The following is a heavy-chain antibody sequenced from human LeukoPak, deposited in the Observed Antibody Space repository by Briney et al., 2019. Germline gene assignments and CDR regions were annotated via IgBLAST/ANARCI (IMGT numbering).Heavy chain of an antibody. V-gene: IGHV1-69*13. D-gene: IGHD5-18*01. CDR3: ARVRQYSYGYEAFDI. CDR2: IIPIFGTA. J-gene: IGHJ3*02. Sequence: SVNVSCKASGGTFSSYAISMVRQAPGQGHEWMGGIIPIFGTANYAQKFQGRGTITADEATSTAYMELSSLRSEDTAVYYCARVRQYSYGYEAFDIWGQGTMVTVSS. CDR1: GGTFSSYA.